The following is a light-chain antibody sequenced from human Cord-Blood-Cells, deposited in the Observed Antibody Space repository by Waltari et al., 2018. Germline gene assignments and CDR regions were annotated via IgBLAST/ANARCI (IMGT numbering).Light chain of an antibody. CDR3: NSRDSSGNHVV. CDR1: SLRSYY. Sequence: SSELTQDPAVSVALGQTVRITCQGDSLRSYYASWYQQKPEQAPVLVIYGKNNRPSGIPDRFSGSSSGKTASLTITGAQAEDEADYYCNSRDSSGNHVVFGGGTKLTVL. V-gene: IGLV3-19*01. CDR2: GKN. J-gene: IGLJ2*01.